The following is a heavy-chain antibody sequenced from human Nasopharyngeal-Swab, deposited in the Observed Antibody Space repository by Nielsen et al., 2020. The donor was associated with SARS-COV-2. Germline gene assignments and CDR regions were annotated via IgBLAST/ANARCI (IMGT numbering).Heavy chain of an antibody. CDR2: INAGSGNT. CDR1: RYTFTSYA. D-gene: IGHD6-13*01. J-gene: IGHJ4*02. CDR3: ARGIAAAGTLDY. Sequence: ASVKVSCKASRYTFTSYAMHWVRQAPGQRLEWMGWINAGSGNTKYSQKFQGRVTIARDTSASTAYMELSSLRSEDTAVYYCARGIAAAGTLDYWGQGTLVTVSS. V-gene: IGHV1-3*01.